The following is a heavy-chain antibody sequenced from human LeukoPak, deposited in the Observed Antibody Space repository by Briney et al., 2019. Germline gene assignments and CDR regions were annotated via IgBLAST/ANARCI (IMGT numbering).Heavy chain of an antibody. V-gene: IGHV1-18*01. CDR3: ARDGYGSGKGFFDY. Sequence: ASVKVSCKASGYTFTSYGISWVRQAPGQGLEWMGWISAYNGYTNYAQNFQGRVTMTTDASTSTAYMELRSLRSDDTAVYYCARDGYGSGKGFFDYWGQGTLVTVSS. CDR1: GYTFTSYG. CDR2: ISAYNGYT. D-gene: IGHD3-10*01. J-gene: IGHJ4*02.